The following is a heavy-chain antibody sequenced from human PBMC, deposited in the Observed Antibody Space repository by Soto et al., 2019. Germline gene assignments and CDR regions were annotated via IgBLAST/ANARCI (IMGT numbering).Heavy chain of an antibody. D-gene: IGHD2-2*01. Sequence: ASVKVSCKASGYTFTSYGISWVRQAPGQGLEWMGWISAYNGNTNYAQKLQGRVTMTTDTSTSTAYMELRSLRSDDTAVYYCARELGYCISTSCQYYYYGMDVWGQGTTVTVS. CDR3: ARELGYCISTSCQYYYYGMDV. CDR2: ISAYNGNT. CDR1: GYTFTSYG. V-gene: IGHV1-18*01. J-gene: IGHJ6*02.